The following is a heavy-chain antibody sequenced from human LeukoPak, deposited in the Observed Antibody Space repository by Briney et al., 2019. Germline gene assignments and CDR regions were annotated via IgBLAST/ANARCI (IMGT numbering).Heavy chain of an antibody. V-gene: IGHV1-24*01. CDR3: ATDLDGLAPYRQH. J-gene: IGHJ1*01. CDR2: FDPEDGET. CDR1: GYTLTELS. D-gene: IGHD6-19*01. Sequence: ASVKVSCKVSGYTLTELSMHWVRQAPGKGLEWKGGFDPEDGETIYAQKFQGRVTMTEDTSTDTAYMELSSLRSEDTAVYYCATDLDGLAPYRQHWGQGTLVTVSS.